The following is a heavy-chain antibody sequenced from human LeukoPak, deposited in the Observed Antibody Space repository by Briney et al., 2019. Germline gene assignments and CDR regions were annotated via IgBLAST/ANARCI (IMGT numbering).Heavy chain of an antibody. V-gene: IGHV3-33*08. CDR2: IWYDGSNK. D-gene: IGHD1-7*01. Sequence: PGRSLRLSCAASGFTFSSYAMHWVRQAPGKGLEWVAVIWYDGSNKYYADSVKGRFTISRDNSKNTLYLQMNSLRAEDTAVYYCARANWNYDHGDYWGQGTLVTVSS. CDR3: ARANWNYDHGDY. CDR1: GFTFSSYA. J-gene: IGHJ4*02.